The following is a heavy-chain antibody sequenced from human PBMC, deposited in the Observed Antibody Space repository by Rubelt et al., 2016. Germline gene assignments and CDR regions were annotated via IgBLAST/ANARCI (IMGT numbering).Heavy chain of an antibody. CDR2: ISAYNGKT. J-gene: IGHJ5*02. V-gene: IGHV1-18*01. CDR1: GYTFTSYG. Sequence: QVQLVQSGAEVKKPGASVKVSCKASGYTFTSYGINWVRQAPGHGLEWMGWISAYNGKTNYAQKLQGRVTMTTDTSTSTAYMELRSLRSDGTAVYYCARVMITFGGVIEVGWFDPWGQGTLVTVSS. D-gene: IGHD3-16*02. CDR3: ARVMITFGGVIEVGWFDP.